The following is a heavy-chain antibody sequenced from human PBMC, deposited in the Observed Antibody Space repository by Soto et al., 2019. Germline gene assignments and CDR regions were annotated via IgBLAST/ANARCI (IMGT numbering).Heavy chain of an antibody. CDR1: GFAFSSYA. D-gene: IGHD3-9*01. CDR2: ISGSGGST. V-gene: IGHV3-23*01. J-gene: IGHJ6*02. Sequence: EVQLLESGGGLVQPGGSLRLSCAASGFAFSSYAMSWVRQAPGKGLEWVSAISGSGGSTYYADSVKGRFTISRDNSKNTLYLQMNSLRAEDTAVYYCAKNVWGITIFGGMDVWGQGTTITVSS. CDR3: AKNVWGITIFGGMDV.